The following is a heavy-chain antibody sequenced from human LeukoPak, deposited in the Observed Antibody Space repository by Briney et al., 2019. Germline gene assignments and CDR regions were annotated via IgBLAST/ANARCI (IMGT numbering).Heavy chain of an antibody. D-gene: IGHD6-19*01. V-gene: IGHV3-7*01. CDR1: GFTFRNFW. CDR2: IKQDGSEK. J-gene: IGHJ5*01. CDR3: ARDGVENVAVADLTWFDS. Sequence: GGSLRLSCAASGFTFRNFWTSWVRQAPGKGLEWVANIKQDGSEKYSVDSVKGRFTISRDNAKSSLYLQMNSLSAEDSALYYCARDGVENVAVADLTWFDSWGQGALVIVSS.